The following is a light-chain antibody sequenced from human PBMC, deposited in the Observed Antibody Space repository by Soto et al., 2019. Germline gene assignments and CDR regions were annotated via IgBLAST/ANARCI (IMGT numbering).Light chain of an antibody. V-gene: IGLV2-14*01. CDR3: SSYTTSNTRQIV. J-gene: IGLJ1*01. CDR2: DVS. CDR1: SSDAGGYNY. Sequence: QSVLTQPASVSGSPGQSVTISCTGTSSDAGGYNYVSWYQQHPGKAPKFMIYDVSNRPSGVSNRFSGCKSGNTASLTISGLQAEDEADYYCSSYTTSNTRQIVFGTGTKVIVL.